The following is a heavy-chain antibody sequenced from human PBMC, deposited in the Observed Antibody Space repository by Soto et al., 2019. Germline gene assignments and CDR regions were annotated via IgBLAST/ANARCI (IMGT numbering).Heavy chain of an antibody. Sequence: LKISCKGSGYSFTNFWIGWVRQMPGKGLEWMGIIYPGDSDTRYSPSFQGQVTISADMSITTAYLQWSSLRASDTAMYYCARLRDREGYLSDYWGQGTLVTVSS. CDR1: GYSFTNFW. CDR2: IYPGDSDT. J-gene: IGHJ4*02. CDR3: ARLRDREGYLSDY. V-gene: IGHV5-51*01. D-gene: IGHD5-12*01.